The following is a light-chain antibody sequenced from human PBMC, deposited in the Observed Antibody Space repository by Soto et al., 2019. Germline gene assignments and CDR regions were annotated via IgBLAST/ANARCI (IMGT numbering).Light chain of an antibody. CDR2: DVN. CDR3: SLYSSNGSLI. J-gene: IGLJ1*01. CDR1: KNDIGVYDF. Sequence: QSVLTQPPSASGSPGQSVTISCTGTKNDIGVYDFVSWYQHHPGKAPRLIIYDVNNRPSGAPDRFSGSTSGNTASLTISGLQAEDETDYFCSLYSSNGSLIFGPGTKVTVL. V-gene: IGLV2-18*01.